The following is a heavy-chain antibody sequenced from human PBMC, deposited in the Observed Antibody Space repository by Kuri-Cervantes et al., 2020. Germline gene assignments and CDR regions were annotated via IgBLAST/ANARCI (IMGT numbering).Heavy chain of an antibody. V-gene: IGHV1-3*01. D-gene: IGHD6-25*01. Sequence: ASVKVSCKASGYTFTSYAMHWVRQAPGQRLEWMGWINAGNGNTKYSQKFQGRVTITRDTSASTAYMELSSLRSEDTAVYYCARDQAGATGMDSSAAFDIWGQGTMVTVSS. CDR2: INAGNGNT. J-gene: IGHJ3*02. CDR3: ARDQAGATGMDSSAAFDI. CDR1: GYTFTSYA.